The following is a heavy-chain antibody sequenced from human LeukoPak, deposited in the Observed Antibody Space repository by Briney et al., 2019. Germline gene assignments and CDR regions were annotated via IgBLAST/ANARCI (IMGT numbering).Heavy chain of an antibody. CDR1: GYTFTSYY. J-gene: IGHJ4*02. CDR2: ISSSGTTT. CDR3: AREGVTAGSCDY. V-gene: IGHV3-48*03. Sequence: SCKASGYTFTSYYMNWVRQAPGKGLEWVSYISSSGTTTYYADSVKGRFTISRDNAKNSLYLQMNSLRVEDTAVYYCAREGVTAGSCDYWGQGTLVTVSS. D-gene: IGHD3-10*01.